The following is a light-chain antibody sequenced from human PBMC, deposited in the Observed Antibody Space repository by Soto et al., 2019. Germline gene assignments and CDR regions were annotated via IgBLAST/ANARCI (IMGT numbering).Light chain of an antibody. J-gene: IGLJ3*02. V-gene: IGLV2-23*01. CDR3: CSYVGSSTLV. CDR2: ESS. Sequence: QSALTQPASVSGSPGQSITISCTGTSSDAGSYNLVSWYRQHPGKAPKLMIYESSKRPSGLSNRFSGSKSGNTASLTISGLQADDEAYYYCCSYVGSSTLVFGGGTQLTVL. CDR1: SSDAGSYNL.